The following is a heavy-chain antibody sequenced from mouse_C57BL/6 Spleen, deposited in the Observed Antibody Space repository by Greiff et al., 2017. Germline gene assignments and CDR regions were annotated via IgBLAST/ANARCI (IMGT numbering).Heavy chain of an antibody. CDR2: IDPNSGGT. CDR1: GYTFTSYW. D-gene: IGHD1-1*01. CDR3: ARVTTEVATGDYFDY. J-gene: IGHJ2*01. Sequence: QVQLQQPGAELVKPGASVKLSCKASGYTFTSYWMHWVQQRPGRGLEWIGRIDPNSGGTKYNEKFKSKATLTVDKPSSTAYMQLSSLTSEDSAVYYCARVTTEVATGDYFDYWGQGTTLTVSS. V-gene: IGHV1-72*01.